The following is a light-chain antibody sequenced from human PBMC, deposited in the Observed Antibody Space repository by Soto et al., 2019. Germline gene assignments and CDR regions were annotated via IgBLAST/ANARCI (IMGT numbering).Light chain of an antibody. J-gene: IGKJ4*01. Sequence: EIVLTQSPATLSLSPGKRATLSCRASQNADSYLAWYQQKPGQAPRLLIYDASRRATGVPGRFSGSGSGTAFTLTISSLEPDDFAVYYCQQRANWPLTFGGGTKVEI. CDR2: DAS. V-gene: IGKV3-11*01. CDR1: QNADSY. CDR3: QQRANWPLT.